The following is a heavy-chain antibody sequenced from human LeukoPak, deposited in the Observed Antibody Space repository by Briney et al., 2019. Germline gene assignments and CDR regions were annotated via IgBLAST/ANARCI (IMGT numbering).Heavy chain of an antibody. CDR2: INTNTGNP. D-gene: IGHD2-2*01. CDR3: ARSPVPAAHFNWFDP. V-gene: IGHV7-4-1*02. J-gene: IGHJ5*02. Sequence: ASVKVSCKASGYTFTSYAMNWVRQAPGQGLEWMGWINTNTGNPTYAQGFTGRFVFSLDTSVSTAYLQISSLKAEDTAVYYCARSPVPAAHFNWFDPWGQGTLVTVSS. CDR1: GYTFTSYA.